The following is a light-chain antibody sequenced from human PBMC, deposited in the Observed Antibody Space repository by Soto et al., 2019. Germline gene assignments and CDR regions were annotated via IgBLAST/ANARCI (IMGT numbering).Light chain of an antibody. CDR1: QSVSSSF. V-gene: IGKV3-20*01. CDR2: GAS. CDR3: QQHVSSPWA. Sequence: EIVLAQSPGTLSLSPGESATLSCRASQSVSSSFLAWYQQKAGQAPRLLIYGASRRATGIPDRFSGSGSGTDFTLTISRLEPEDFAVYYCQQHVSSPWAFGQGTKVEI. J-gene: IGKJ1*01.